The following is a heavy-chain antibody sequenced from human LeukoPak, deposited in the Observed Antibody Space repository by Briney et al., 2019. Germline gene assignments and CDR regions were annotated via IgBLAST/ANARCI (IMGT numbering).Heavy chain of an antibody. CDR3: ARAVPHYSSSWATVDY. CDR2: INPNSGGT. J-gene: IGHJ4*02. D-gene: IGHD6-13*01. CDR1: GYTFTGYY. Sequence: ASVKVSCKASGYTFTGYYMHWVRQAPGQGLEWMGWINPNSGGTNYAQKFQGRVTMTRDTSISTAYMELSRLRSDDTAVYYCARAVPHYSSSWATVDYWGQETLVAVSS. V-gene: IGHV1-2*02.